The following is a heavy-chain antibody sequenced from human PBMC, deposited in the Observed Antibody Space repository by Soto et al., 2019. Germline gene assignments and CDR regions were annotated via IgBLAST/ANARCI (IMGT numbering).Heavy chain of an antibody. CDR2: IWYDGSNK. CDR1: GFTFSSYG. Sequence: GGSLRLSCAASGFTFSSYGMHWVRQAPGKGLEWVAVIWYDGSNKDYADSVKVRFTISRDNSKNTLYLQMNSLRAEDTAVYYCASWSGSYYLPLVYWGQGTLVTVSS. J-gene: IGHJ4*02. D-gene: IGHD1-26*01. CDR3: ASWSGSYYLPLVY. V-gene: IGHV3-33*01.